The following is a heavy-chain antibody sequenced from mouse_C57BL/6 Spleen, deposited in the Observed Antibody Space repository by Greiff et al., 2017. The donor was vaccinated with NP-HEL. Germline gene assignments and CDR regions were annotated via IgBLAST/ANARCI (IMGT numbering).Heavy chain of an antibody. CDR2: IRLKSDNYAT. D-gene: IGHD1-1*01. CDR3: TGRGTTVDYYAMDY. V-gene: IGHV6-3*01. CDR1: GFTFSNYW. J-gene: IGHJ4*01. Sequence: EVKLVESGGGLVQPGGSMKLSCVASGFTFSNYWMNWVRQSPEKGLEWVAQIRLKSDNYATHYAESVKGRFTISRDDSKSSVYLQMNNLRAEDTGIYYCTGRGTTVDYYAMDYWGQGTSVTVSS.